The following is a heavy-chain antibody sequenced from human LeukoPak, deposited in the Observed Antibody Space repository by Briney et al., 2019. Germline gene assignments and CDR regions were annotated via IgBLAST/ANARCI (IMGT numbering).Heavy chain of an antibody. CDR3: ARTTEAHSWRTRYYDYYMDV. D-gene: IGHD6-13*01. CDR1: GYSIRSGFY. V-gene: IGHV4-38-2*02. J-gene: IGHJ6*03. Sequence: SETLSLTCTVSGYSIRSGFYWGWIRQPPGKGLEWIGNIYHSGITYYTPSLKSRVTISVDTSKNQFSLKLSSVTAADTAVYYCARTTEAHSWRTRYYDYYMDVWGKGTTVTVSS. CDR2: IYHSGIT.